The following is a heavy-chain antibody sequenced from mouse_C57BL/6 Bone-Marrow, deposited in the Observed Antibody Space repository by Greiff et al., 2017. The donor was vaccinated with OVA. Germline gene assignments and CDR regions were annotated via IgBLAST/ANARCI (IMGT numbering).Heavy chain of an antibody. V-gene: IGHV5-4*03. CDR2: ISDGGSYT. CDR1: GFTFSDYY. J-gene: IGHJ2*01. Sequence: EVNVVESGGGLVQPGGSLKLSCAASGFTFSDYYMYWVRQTPEKRLEWVATISDGGSYTYYPDNVKGRFTISRDNAKNNLYLQMSHLKSEDTAMYYCARGDTTGPHYWGQGATLTVSS. D-gene: IGHD1-1*01. CDR3: ARGDTTGPHY.